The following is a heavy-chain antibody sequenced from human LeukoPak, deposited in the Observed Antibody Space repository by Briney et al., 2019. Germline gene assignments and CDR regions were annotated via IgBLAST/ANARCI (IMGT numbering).Heavy chain of an antibody. CDR2: INHSGST. Sequence: SETLSLTCAVYGGSFSGYCWSWIRQPPGKGLEWIGEINHSGSTNYNPSLKSRVTISVDTSKNQFSLKLSSVTAADTAVYYCARGRIVVVPAAIRRFDPWGQGTLVTVSS. CDR3: ARGRIVVVPAAIRRFDP. V-gene: IGHV4-34*01. CDR1: GGSFSGYC. D-gene: IGHD2-2*02. J-gene: IGHJ5*02.